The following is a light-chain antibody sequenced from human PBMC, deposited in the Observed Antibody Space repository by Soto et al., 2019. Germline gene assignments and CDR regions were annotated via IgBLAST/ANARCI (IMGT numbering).Light chain of an antibody. CDR1: QAVNTR. J-gene: IGKJ1*01. CDR2: LTS. Sequence: EIVLTQSPATLSSFPGDRVTLSSRASQAVNTRSAWYQHKPGQAPRLLIYLTSDRAAGIPARFSGSGSETDFTLTISDVEPEDFAVYYCHQRQSWPRTFGQGTKV. CDR3: HQRQSWPRT. V-gene: IGKV3-11*01.